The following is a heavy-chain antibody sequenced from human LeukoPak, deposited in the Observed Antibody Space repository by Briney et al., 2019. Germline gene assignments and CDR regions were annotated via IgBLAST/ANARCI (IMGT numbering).Heavy chain of an antibody. CDR3: ARPAGSGSYLLGY. CDR2: IYPGDPDT. J-gene: IGHJ4*02. D-gene: IGHD3-10*01. V-gene: IGHV5-51*01. Sequence: IXXKGSGYSFTSXWIGXVRXMPGXXXXXMGIIYPGDPDTRYSPSFQGQVTISADKSISTAYLQWSSLKASDTAMYYCARPAGSGSYLLGYWGQGTLVTVSS. CDR1: GYSFTSXW.